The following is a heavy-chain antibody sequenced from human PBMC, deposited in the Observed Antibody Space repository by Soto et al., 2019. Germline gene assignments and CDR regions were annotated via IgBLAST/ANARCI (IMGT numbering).Heavy chain of an antibody. V-gene: IGHV3-74*01. J-gene: IGHJ5*02. CDR3: GGGAGEHYQLLSP. D-gene: IGHD2-2*01. Sequence: EVQLVESGGGLVQPGGSLRLSCAASGFTFSSYWMHWVRQAPGKGLVWVSRINRDGSSTSYADSVKGRFTISRDNAKNTLYLQMNSLRAEDTAVYYCGGGAGEHYQLLSPWGQGTLVTVSS. CDR1: GFTFSSYW. CDR2: INRDGSST.